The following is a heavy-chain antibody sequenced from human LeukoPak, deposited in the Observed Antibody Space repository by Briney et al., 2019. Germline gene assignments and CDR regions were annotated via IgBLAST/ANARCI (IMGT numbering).Heavy chain of an antibody. Sequence: ASVKVSCKASGYTFTSYGISWVRQAAGQGLEWMGWISAYNGNTNYAQKLQGRVTMTTDTSTSTAYMELRSLRSDDTAVYYCGIGYCSSTSCYQVDYWGQGTLVTVSS. V-gene: IGHV1-18*01. D-gene: IGHD2-2*01. CDR3: GIGYCSSTSCYQVDY. J-gene: IGHJ4*02. CDR1: GYTFTSYG. CDR2: ISAYNGNT.